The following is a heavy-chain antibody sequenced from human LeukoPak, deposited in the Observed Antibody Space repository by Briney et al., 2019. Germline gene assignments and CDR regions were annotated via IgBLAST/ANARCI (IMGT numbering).Heavy chain of an antibody. D-gene: IGHD6-13*01. CDR2: IYTSGST. J-gene: IGHJ4*02. V-gene: IGHV4-61*02. CDR3: ARETYSSSWYTDY. CDR1: GGSISSSSYY. Sequence: SETLSLTCTVSGGSISSSSYYWGWIRQPPGKGLEWIGRIYTSGSTNYNPSLKSRVTISVDTSKNQFSLKLSSVTAADTAVYYCARETYSSSWYTDYWGQGTLVTVSS.